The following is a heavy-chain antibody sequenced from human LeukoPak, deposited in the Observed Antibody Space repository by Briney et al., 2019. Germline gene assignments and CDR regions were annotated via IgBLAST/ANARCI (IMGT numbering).Heavy chain of an antibody. J-gene: IGHJ4*02. Sequence: SETLSLTCTVSGGSISSYYWSWIRQPPGKGLEWIGYIYYSGSTNYNPSLKSRVTISVDTSKNQFSLKLSSVTAADTAVYYCARDVPTGSYFDYWGQGTLVTVSS. CDR2: IYYSGST. D-gene: IGHD2-15*01. V-gene: IGHV4-59*01. CDR3: ARDVPTGSYFDY. CDR1: GGSISSYY.